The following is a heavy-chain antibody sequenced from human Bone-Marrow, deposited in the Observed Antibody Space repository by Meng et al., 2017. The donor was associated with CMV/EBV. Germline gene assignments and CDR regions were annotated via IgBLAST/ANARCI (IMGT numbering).Heavy chain of an antibody. Sequence: GESLKISCAASGFTFSSYGMHWVRQTPGKGLEWVSLISWDGGSRYYVDSVKGRFTISRDNNKNSLYLQMNSLRSEDSAFYYCAKAPTGGYYDSGLDYWGQGTLVTVSS. CDR2: ISWDGGSR. J-gene: IGHJ4*02. V-gene: IGHV3-43*01. CDR3: AKAPTGGYYDSGLDY. CDR1: GFTFSSYG. D-gene: IGHD3-22*01.